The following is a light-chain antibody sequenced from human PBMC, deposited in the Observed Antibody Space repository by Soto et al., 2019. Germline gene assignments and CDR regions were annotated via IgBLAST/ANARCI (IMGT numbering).Light chain of an antibody. CDR2: DVS. CDR1: RKIDTS. J-gene: IGKJ1*01. CDR3: QHYDYSRT. V-gene: IGKV1-5*01. Sequence: TQTPSTLSASVGYNVTITCRASRKIDTSLAWYQHKPGKAPKSLLFDVSRLESGVPSRFSGSGSGTEFTLTINSVNSDDFATYYCQHYDYSRTFGQGTKVDI.